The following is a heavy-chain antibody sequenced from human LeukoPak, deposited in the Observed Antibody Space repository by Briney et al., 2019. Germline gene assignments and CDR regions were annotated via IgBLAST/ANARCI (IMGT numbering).Heavy chain of an antibody. CDR2: IRYDGSNK. Sequence: GGSLRLSCAASGFTFSSYGMHWVRQAPGKGLEWVAFIRYDGSNKYYADSVKGRFTISRDNSKNTLYLQMNSLRAEDTAVYYCAKEGSCSSTSCYGNLDHWGQGTLVTVSS. J-gene: IGHJ4*02. D-gene: IGHD2-2*01. CDR1: GFTFSSYG. V-gene: IGHV3-30*02. CDR3: AKEGSCSSTSCYGNLDH.